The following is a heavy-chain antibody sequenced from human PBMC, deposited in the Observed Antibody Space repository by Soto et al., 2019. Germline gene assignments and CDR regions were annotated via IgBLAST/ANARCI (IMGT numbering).Heavy chain of an antibody. Sequence: SETLSLTCTVSGDSVSSGNYYWSWIRQPPGKGLEWIGYIYYSGSTSYNPSLKSRVTISVDTSKSQFSLKLSSVTAADTAVYYCAREIVGGRYGMDVWGKGTTVTVSS. V-gene: IGHV4-61*01. D-gene: IGHD1-26*01. CDR1: GDSVSSGNYY. CDR2: IYYSGST. J-gene: IGHJ6*04. CDR3: AREIVGGRYGMDV.